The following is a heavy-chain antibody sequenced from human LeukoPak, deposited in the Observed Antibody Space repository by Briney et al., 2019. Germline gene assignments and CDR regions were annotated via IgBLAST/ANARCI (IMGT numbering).Heavy chain of an antibody. J-gene: IGHJ4*02. Sequence: SVKVSCKASGGTFSSYAISWVRQAPGQGLEWMGGIIPIFGTANHAQKFQGRVTITADESTSTAYMELSSLRSEDTAVYYCARGGSMSLGYFDYWGQGTLVTVSS. CDR1: GGTFSSYA. CDR2: IIPIFGTA. CDR3: ARGGSMSLGYFDY. D-gene: IGHD2/OR15-2a*01. V-gene: IGHV1-69*13.